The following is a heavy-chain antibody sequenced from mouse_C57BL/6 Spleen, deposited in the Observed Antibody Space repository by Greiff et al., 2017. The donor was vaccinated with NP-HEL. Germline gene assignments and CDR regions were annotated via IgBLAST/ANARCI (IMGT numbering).Heavy chain of an antibody. V-gene: IGHV5-17*01. CDR2: ISSGSSTI. CDR3: APLYDYASYYAMDY. Sequence: VQLKESGGGLVKPGGSLKLSCAASGFTFSDYGMHWVRQAPEKGLEWVAYISSGSSTIYYADTVKGRFTISRDNAKNTLFLQMTSLRSEDTAMYYGAPLYDYASYYAMDYWGQGTSVTVSS. CDR1: GFTFSDYG. D-gene: IGHD2-4*01. J-gene: IGHJ4*01.